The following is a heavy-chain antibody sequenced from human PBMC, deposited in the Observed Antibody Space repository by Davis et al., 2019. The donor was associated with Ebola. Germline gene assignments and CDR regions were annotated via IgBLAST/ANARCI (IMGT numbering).Heavy chain of an antibody. V-gene: IGHV4-4*02. D-gene: IGHD3-3*02. Sequence: PSETLSLTCAVSGCSISSSNWWSWVRQPPGKGLEWIGEINHSGSTNYNPSLKSRVTISVDTSKNQFSLKLSSVTAADTAVYYCARARILDYWGQGTLVTVSS. CDR1: GCSISSSNW. J-gene: IGHJ4*02. CDR3: ARARILDY. CDR2: INHSGST.